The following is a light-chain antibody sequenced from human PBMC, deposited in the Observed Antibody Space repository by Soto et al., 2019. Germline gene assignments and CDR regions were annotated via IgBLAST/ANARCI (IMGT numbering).Light chain of an antibody. Sequence: EIVLAQSPGTLSLSPGERATLSCRASQSVSSNYLAWYQQKPGQAPRLLIYAASSRATGSPDRFSGSGSGTDFTLTISRLEPEDFAVYYCQQYGSSRWTFGQGAKVEV. CDR2: AAS. CDR3: QQYGSSRWT. V-gene: IGKV3-20*01. CDR1: QSVSSNY. J-gene: IGKJ1*01.